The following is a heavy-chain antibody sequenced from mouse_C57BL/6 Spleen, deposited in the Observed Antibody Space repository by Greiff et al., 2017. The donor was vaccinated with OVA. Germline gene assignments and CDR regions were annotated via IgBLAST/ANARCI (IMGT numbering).Heavy chain of an antibody. D-gene: IGHD1-1*01. J-gene: IGHJ1*03. CDR1: GFTFSDYY. CDR2: INYDGSST. CDR3: AREVSSDWYFDV. V-gene: IGHV5-16*01. Sequence: EVKVVESEGGLVQPGSSLKLSCTASGFTFSDYYMAWVRQVPEKGLEWVANINYDGSSTYYLDSLKSRFIISRDNAKNILYLQMSSLKSEDTATYECAREVSSDWYFDVWGTGTTVTVSS.